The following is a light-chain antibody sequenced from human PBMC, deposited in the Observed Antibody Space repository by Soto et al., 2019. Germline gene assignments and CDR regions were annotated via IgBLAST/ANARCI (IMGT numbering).Light chain of an antibody. J-gene: IGKJ1*01. CDR2: GAS. CDR1: QSVSSSY. V-gene: IGKV3-20*01. CDR3: QQYGSSPKT. Sequence: EIVLTQSPCTLSLSPGERATISCRARQSVSSSYLAWYQQKPGQAPRLLIYGASSRATGIPDRFSGSGSGTDFTLTISRLEPEDFAVYYCQQYGSSPKTFGQGTKVEIK.